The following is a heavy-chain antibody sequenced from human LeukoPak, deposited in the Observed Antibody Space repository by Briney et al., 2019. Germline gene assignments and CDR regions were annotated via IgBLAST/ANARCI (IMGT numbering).Heavy chain of an antibody. CDR1: GFTFSSYS. J-gene: IGHJ6*03. CDR2: ISSSSSYI. D-gene: IGHD4-17*01. CDR3: AREKYGDYGRRGYYNYIDV. Sequence: PGGSLRLSCAASGFTFSSYSMNWVRQAPGKGLEWVSSISSSSSYIYYADSVKGRFTISRDNAKNSLYLQMNSLRAEDTAVYYCAREKYGDYGRRGYYNYIDVWGKGTTVTISS. V-gene: IGHV3-21*04.